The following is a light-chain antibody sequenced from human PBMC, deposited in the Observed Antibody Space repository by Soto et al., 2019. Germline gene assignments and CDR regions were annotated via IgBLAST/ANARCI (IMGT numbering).Light chain of an antibody. Sequence: EIVLTQSPGTLSLSPGERATLSCRASQSVSSSYLGWFQQRPGQAPRLLIYDTSNRATGIPDRFSGSGSGTDFTLTISRLEPEDFAVYYWQQYSGPPYTLGQGTKLEIK. V-gene: IGKV3-20*01. CDR1: QSVSSSY. J-gene: IGKJ2*01. CDR3: QQYSGPPYT. CDR2: DTS.